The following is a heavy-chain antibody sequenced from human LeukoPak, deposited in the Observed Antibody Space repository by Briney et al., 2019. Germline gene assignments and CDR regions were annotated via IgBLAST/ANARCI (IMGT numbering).Heavy chain of an antibody. J-gene: IGHJ6*04. CDR1: GGSISSSNW. CDR2: IYHSGST. V-gene: IGHV4-4*02. D-gene: IGHD3-9*01. Sequence: PSGTLSLTCAVSGGSISSSNWWSWVRQPPGKGLEWIGEIYHSGSTNYNPSLKSRVTISVDKSKNQFSLKLSSVTAADTAVYYRARTYYDILTGYFYGMDVWGKGTTVTVSS. CDR3: ARTYYDILTGYFYGMDV.